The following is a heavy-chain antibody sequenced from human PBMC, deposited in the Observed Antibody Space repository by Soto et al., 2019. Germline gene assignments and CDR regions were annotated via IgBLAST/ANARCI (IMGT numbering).Heavy chain of an antibody. CDR3: ARAPVGMDSINFFDH. D-gene: IGHD2-8*01. CDR2: IYNGGRT. J-gene: IGHJ4*02. V-gene: IGHV4-30-4*01. CDR1: GDSISSDGYH. Sequence: PSETLSLTCTVSGDSISSDGYHWSWIRQSPGKGLEWIGYIYNGGRTFYRPSLESRINMSLDATKNSYSLGLTSVTAADTAVYYCARAPVGMDSINFFDHWGQGILVTVS.